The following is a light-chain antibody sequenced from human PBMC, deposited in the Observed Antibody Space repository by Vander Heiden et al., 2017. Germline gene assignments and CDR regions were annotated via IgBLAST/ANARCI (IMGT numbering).Light chain of an antibody. CDR2: DVS. CDR1: SSDVGGYNY. CDR3: SSYTSSSFVV. J-gene: IGLJ2*01. V-gene: IGLV2-14*04. Sequence: GQSITISCTGTSSDVGGYNYVSWYQQHPGKAPKLMIYDVSNRPSGVSNRFSGSKSSNTASLTISGLQAEDEADYYCSSYTSSSFVVFGGGTKLTVL.